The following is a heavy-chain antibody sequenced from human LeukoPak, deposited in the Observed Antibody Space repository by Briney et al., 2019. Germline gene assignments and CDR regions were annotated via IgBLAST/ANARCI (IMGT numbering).Heavy chain of an antibody. Sequence: QTGGSLRLSCAASGFTFSSYAMSWVRQAPGKGLEWVSGISGSGGSTHYADSVKGRFTISRDNSKNTLYLQMNSLRVEDTAVYYCAKEGFTYGFNAHTIDYWGQGTLVTVSS. D-gene: IGHD5-18*01. CDR2: ISGSGGST. J-gene: IGHJ4*02. CDR1: GFTFSSYA. CDR3: AKEGFTYGFNAHTIDY. V-gene: IGHV3-23*01.